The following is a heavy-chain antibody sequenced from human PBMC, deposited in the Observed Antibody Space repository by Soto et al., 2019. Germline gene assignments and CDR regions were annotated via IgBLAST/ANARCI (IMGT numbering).Heavy chain of an antibody. V-gene: IGHV3-30-3*01. CDR3: ARGPSSSSIIGGYYYYYYGMDV. Sequence: VGSLRLSCAASGFTFSSYAMHWVRQAPGKGLEWVAVISYDGSNKYYADSVKGRFTISRDNSKNTLYLQMNSLRAEDTAVYYCARGPSSSSIIGGYYYYYYGMDVWGQGT. CDR2: ISYDGSNK. D-gene: IGHD6-6*01. J-gene: IGHJ6*02. CDR1: GFTFSSYA.